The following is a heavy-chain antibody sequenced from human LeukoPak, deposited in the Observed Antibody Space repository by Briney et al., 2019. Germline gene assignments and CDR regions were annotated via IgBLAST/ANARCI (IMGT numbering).Heavy chain of an antibody. J-gene: IGHJ4*02. CDR1: GFTFSSYR. CDR2: ISSSSSYL. Sequence: GGSLRLSCAASGFTFSSYRMDWVRQASGKGLEWVSSISSSSSYLYYADSVKGRFTISRDNAKNSLYLQMNSLRAEDTAVYYCARDDDDYSNSGPLDYWGQGTLVTVSS. D-gene: IGHD4-11*01. CDR3: ARDDDDYSNSGPLDY. V-gene: IGHV3-21*01.